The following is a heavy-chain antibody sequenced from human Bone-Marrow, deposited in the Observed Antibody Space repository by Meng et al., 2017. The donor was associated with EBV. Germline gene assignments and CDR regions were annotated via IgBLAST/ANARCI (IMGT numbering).Heavy chain of an antibody. V-gene: IGHV1-69*17. J-gene: IGHJ4*02. CDR3: VRDLWLRIGECV. Sequence: GQAVQSGDGVKEPWSSVKVSCKGAGDSFNNFGISWVRQAPGQGLEWMGDITPVFGVANYAESFQGRVTISADTSTRTTYMDLSSLRSDDTAVYYCVRDLWLRIGECVWGQGTLVTVSS. CDR1: GDSFNNFG. CDR2: ITPVFGVA. D-gene: IGHD5-12*01.